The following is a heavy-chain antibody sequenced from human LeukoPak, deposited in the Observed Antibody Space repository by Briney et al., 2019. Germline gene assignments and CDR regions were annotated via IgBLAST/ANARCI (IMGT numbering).Heavy chain of an antibody. CDR3: TLYSKSSRLFDF. V-gene: IGHV3-49*03. CDR2: IRSKAYGGTT. Sequence: PGGSLRLSCTASGFTFGDYAMSWFRQAPGKGLEWVGFIRSKAYGGTTDYAAPVKGRFTISRDDSKNTLYMQMNSLKTEDTAVYYCTLYSKSSRLFDFWGQGTLVTVSS. D-gene: IGHD6-6*01. J-gene: IGHJ4*02. CDR1: GFTFGDYA.